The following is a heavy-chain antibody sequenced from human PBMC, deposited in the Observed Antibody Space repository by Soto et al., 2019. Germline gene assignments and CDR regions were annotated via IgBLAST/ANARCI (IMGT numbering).Heavy chain of an antibody. J-gene: IGHJ4*02. Sequence: GGSLRPSCAASGSTFNTYGMTWVRQAPGKGLEWVSTVSGSGGGTYYADSVKGRLTISRVNSKNTMYLQMSNLRAEDTAVYFCARIGPYCGGDCYPDFDFWGLGTPVTVSS. CDR3: ARIGPYCGGDCYPDFDF. CDR1: GSTFNTYG. D-gene: IGHD2-21*02. V-gene: IGHV3-23*01. CDR2: VSGSGGGT.